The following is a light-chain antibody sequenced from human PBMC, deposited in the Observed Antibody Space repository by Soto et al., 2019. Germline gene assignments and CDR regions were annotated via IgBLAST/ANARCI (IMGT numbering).Light chain of an antibody. CDR1: SSDVGGYDY. Sequence: SVLPQPASLSGSPGQSIAISCTGTSSDVGGYDYVSWYQQHPGKAPKLMIYDVSNRPSGVSNRFSGSKSDNTASLTISGLQAEDEADYYCSSYTSSSTYVFGTGTKVTVL. V-gene: IGLV2-14*01. CDR2: DVS. J-gene: IGLJ1*01. CDR3: SSYTSSSTYV.